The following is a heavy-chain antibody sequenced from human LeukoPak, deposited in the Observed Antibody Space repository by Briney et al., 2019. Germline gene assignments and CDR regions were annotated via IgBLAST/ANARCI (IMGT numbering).Heavy chain of an antibody. Sequence: PSATLSLTCTVSGGSISSGSYYWSWIRQPAGKGLEWIGRIYTSGSTNYNPSLKSRVTISVDTSKNQFSLKLSSVTAADTAVYYCAREQQLVNWFDPWGQGTLVTVSS. V-gene: IGHV4-61*02. D-gene: IGHD6-13*01. J-gene: IGHJ5*02. CDR1: GGSISSGSYY. CDR3: AREQQLVNWFDP. CDR2: IYTSGST.